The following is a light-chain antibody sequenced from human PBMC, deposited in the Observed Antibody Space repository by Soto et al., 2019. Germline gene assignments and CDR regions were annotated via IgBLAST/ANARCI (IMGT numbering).Light chain of an antibody. CDR3: QQYNNWPLIT. Sequence: EILLTQSPGTLSLSPGERATLSCGASQSVSSRYLAWYQQKPGQAPRLLIYGASTRATGIPARFSGSGSGTEFTLTISSLKSEDFAVYYCQQYNNWPLITFGHGTRLEIK. CDR2: GAS. CDR1: QSVSSRY. J-gene: IGKJ5*01. V-gene: IGKV3-15*01.